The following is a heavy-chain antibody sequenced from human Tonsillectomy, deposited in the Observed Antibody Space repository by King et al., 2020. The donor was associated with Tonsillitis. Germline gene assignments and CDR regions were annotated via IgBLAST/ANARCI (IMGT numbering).Heavy chain of an antibody. CDR1: GFTFSNYW. CDR2: IVKDGSEK. D-gene: IGHD6-25*01. V-gene: IGHV3-7*01. J-gene: IGHJ4*02. Sequence: VQLVESGGGLVQPGGSLRVSCAASGFTFSNYWMSWVRQAPGKGLEWGANIVKDGSEKHYVDSVKGRFTISRDNAKNSVYLQMNILRAEDTAVYYCVREAADWGQGTLVTVSS. CDR3: VREAAD.